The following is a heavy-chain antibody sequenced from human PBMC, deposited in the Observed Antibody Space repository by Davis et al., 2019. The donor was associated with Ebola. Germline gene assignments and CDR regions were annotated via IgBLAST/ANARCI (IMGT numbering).Heavy chain of an antibody. Sequence: PGGSLRLSCAASGFTFSSYGMHWVRQAPGKGLEWVAVISYDGSNKYYADSVKGRFTISRDNSKNTLYLQMNSLRAEDTAVYYCQIVGATSYDYWGQGTLVTVSS. CDR3: QIVGATSYDY. D-gene: IGHD1-26*01. J-gene: IGHJ4*02. CDR1: GFTFSSYG. CDR2: ISYDGSNK. V-gene: IGHV3-30*03.